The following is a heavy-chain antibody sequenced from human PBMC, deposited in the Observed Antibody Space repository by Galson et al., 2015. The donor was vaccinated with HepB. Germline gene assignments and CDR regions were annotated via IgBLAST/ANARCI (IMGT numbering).Heavy chain of an antibody. CDR1: GLTFSSYA. V-gene: IGHV3-30-3*01. CDR2: ISYDGSNK. Sequence: SLRLSCAASGLTFSSYAMHWVRQAPGKGLEWVAVISYDGSNKYYADSVKGRFTISRDNSKNTLYLQMNSLRAEDTAVYYCARAPRREGEKDWFDPWGQGTLVTVSS. D-gene: IGHD2-21*01. CDR3: ARAPRREGEKDWFDP. J-gene: IGHJ5*02.